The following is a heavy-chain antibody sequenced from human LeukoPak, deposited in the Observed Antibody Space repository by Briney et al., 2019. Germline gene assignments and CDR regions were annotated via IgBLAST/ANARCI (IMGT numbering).Heavy chain of an antibody. V-gene: IGHV4-34*01. CDR3: ARGPYDFWSGYWNY. CDR2: INHSGST. CDR1: GGSFSGYY. Sequence: SETLSLTCAVYGGSFSGYYWSWIRQPPGKGLEWIGEINHSGSTNYNPSLKSRVTISVDTSKNQFSLKLSSVTAADTAVYYCARGPYDFWSGYWNYWGQGTLVTASS. D-gene: IGHD3-3*01. J-gene: IGHJ4*02.